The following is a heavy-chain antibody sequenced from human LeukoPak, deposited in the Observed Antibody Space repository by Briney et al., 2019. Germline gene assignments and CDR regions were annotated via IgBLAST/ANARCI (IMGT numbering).Heavy chain of an antibody. D-gene: IGHD4-17*01. CDR1: GFTFSSYA. Sequence: GGSLRLSCAASGFTFSSYAMNWVRQAPGKGLEWVSSISGSGGRTYYADSVKGRFTISRDNSKNTLYLQMNSLRAEDTAVYYCAKTPNFYGDYGDYFDYWGQGTLVTVSS. CDR3: AKTPNFYGDYGDYFDY. CDR2: ISGSGGRT. V-gene: IGHV3-23*01. J-gene: IGHJ4*02.